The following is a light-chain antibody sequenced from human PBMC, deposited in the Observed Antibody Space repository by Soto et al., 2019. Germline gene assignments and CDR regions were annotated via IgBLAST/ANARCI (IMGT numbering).Light chain of an antibody. CDR1: QSVSSN. V-gene: IGKV3D-15*01. CDR2: GAS. CDR3: QQYNKWPPVT. J-gene: IGKJ5*01. Sequence: EIVMTQSPATLSVSPGERATLSCRASQSVSSNLAWYQQKPVQAPRLLIYGASIRATGIPARFSGSGSVTEFTLTISSLQSEDFAVYYCQQYNKWPPVTFGQGTRLEI.